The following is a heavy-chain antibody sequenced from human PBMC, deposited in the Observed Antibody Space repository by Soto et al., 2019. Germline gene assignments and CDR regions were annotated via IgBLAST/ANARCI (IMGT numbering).Heavy chain of an antibody. CDR1: GYTFTTYA. CDR3: ARATNYNYDFWSGYYFSNYYYGMDV. J-gene: IGHJ6*02. V-gene: IGHV1-8*01. D-gene: IGHD3-3*01. Sequence: DSVKVSCKASGYTFTTYAISWLRQAPGQGLEWMGWMNTYTGNTDYAQKFQGRVTMTRNTSISTAYMELSSLRSEDTAVYYCARATNYNYDFWSGYYFSNYYYGMDVWGQGTTVTVSS. CDR2: MNTYTGNT.